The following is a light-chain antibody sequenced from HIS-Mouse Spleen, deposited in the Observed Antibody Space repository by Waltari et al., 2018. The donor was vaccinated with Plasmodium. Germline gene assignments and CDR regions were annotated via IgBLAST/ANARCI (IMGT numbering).Light chain of an antibody. CDR1: QSVSSSY. CDR2: GAS. J-gene: IGKJ2*01. V-gene: IGKV3-20*01. Sequence: EIVLTPSPGPLSFSPGERATLSCRASQSVSSSYLAWYQQNPGQGPRRLIYGASSRATGIPDRFSRSGSGTDFTLTISRLEPEEFAVNYWQQNGSSTYTFGQGTELEIK. CDR3: QQNGSSTYT.